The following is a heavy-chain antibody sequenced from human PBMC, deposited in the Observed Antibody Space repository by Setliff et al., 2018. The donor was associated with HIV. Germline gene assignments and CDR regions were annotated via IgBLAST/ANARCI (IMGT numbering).Heavy chain of an antibody. Sequence: LTCTVSGASITSHYWSWIRQSPGRELEWIGYIYSTGSTTYNPSLQSRVTISMVASRNQFSLKVTSVTAADTAVYYCAKGAGFYGDYTFDHWGQGRQVTVSS. J-gene: IGHJ4*02. CDR2: IYSTGST. CDR3: AKGAGFYGDYTFDH. V-gene: IGHV4-59*11. CDR1: GASITSHY. D-gene: IGHD4-17*01.